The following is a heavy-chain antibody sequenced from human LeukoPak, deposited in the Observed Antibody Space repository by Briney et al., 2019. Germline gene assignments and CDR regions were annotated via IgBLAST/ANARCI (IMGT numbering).Heavy chain of an antibody. CDR1: GFIFSSYA. Sequence: GGSLRLSCAVSGFIFSSYATSWVRQAPGKGLEWVSAISGSGVSTYYADSVKSRFTISRDISKNTLYLQMNSLRVEDTAVYYCAKDLNSLLITFGGPSGQFEFDYWGQGALVTVSS. J-gene: IGHJ4*02. CDR2: ISGSGVST. V-gene: IGHV3-23*01. CDR3: AKDLNSLLITFGGPSGQFEFDY. D-gene: IGHD3-16*01.